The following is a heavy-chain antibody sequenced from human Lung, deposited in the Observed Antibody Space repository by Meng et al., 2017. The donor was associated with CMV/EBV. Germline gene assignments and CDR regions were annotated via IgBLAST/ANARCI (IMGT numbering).Heavy chain of an antibody. CDR2: IYNVGNT. CDR1: GFTASSHY. J-gene: IGHJ3*02. V-gene: IGHV3-53*01. CDR3: ANGHCSGAICSGAFDI. Sequence: EPLKISXVASGFTASSHYMSWVRQAPGQGLEWVPVIYNVGNTYYADSVKSRFTVSRDNSKNTLYLQMNTLRPEDTAVYYCANGHCSGAICSGAFDIWGQGTMVIVSS. D-gene: IGHD2-15*01.